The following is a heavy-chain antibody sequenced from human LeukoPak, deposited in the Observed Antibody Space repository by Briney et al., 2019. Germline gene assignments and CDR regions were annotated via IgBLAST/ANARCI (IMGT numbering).Heavy chain of an antibody. V-gene: IGHV4-34*01. Sequence: SETLSLTCAVYGGSLSGYFWSWIRQPPGKGLEWIGEINHSGSTSYNPSLKSRVTISVDTSKNQFSLKLSSVTAADTAVYYCARGVPNQNDGSSSIDYWGQGTLVTVSS. CDR3: ARGVPNQNDGSSSIDY. J-gene: IGHJ4*02. CDR2: INHSGST. CDR1: GGSLSGYF. D-gene: IGHD6-13*01.